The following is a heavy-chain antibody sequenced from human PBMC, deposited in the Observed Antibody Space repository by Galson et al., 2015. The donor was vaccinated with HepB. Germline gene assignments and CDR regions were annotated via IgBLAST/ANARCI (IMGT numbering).Heavy chain of an antibody. Sequence: SLRLSCAASGFTFSPYGMGWVRQAPGKGLEWISYIFNSGTSMLYSDSAKGRFTISRDNAKSSLYLQMNSLRAEDTAVYFCARGACGGDCLGISRHFDHCGQGTLVTVSS. CDR2: IFNSGTSM. D-gene: IGHD2-21*02. CDR1: GFTFSPYG. J-gene: IGHJ4*02. CDR3: ARGACGGDCLGISRHFDH. V-gene: IGHV3-48*04.